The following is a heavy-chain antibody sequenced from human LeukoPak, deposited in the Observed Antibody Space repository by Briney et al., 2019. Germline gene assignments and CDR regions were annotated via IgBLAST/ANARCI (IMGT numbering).Heavy chain of an antibody. Sequence: SETLSLTCIVSGGSISNYYWSWIRQPPGKGLEYIGYIYYSGSTSYNPSLKSRVTISVDMSENQFSLKLSSVTAADTAVYYCAGEKVGARPEYYYYYYMDVWGKGTTVTISS. CDR3: AGEKVGARPEYYYYYYMDV. J-gene: IGHJ6*03. CDR2: IYYSGST. V-gene: IGHV4-59*01. D-gene: IGHD1-26*01. CDR1: GGSISNYY.